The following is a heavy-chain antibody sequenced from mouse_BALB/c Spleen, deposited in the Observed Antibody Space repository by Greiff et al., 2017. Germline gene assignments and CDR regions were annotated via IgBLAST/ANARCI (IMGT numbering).Heavy chain of an antibody. CDR2: IRNKANGYTT. D-gene: IGHD1-1*01. CDR1: GFTFTDYY. Sequence: EVQGVESGGGLVQPGGSLRLSCATSGFTFTDYYMSWVRQPPGKALEWLGFIRNKANGYTTEYSASVKGRFTISRDNSQSILYLQMNTLRAEDSATYYCARDGYGSSYDAMDYWGQGTSVTVSS. J-gene: IGHJ4*01. V-gene: IGHV7-3*02. CDR3: ARDGYGSSYDAMDY.